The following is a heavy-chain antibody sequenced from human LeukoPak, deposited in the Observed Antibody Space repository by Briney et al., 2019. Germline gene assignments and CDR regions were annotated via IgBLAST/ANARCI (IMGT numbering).Heavy chain of an antibody. CDR2: IYFSGGT. V-gene: IGHV4-59*01. D-gene: IGHD5-18*01. CDR3: ARERDQEGVTNTHYFDY. J-gene: IGHJ4*02. Sequence: PSETLSLTCTVSGGSISSYYWSWIRQPPGKGLEWIGYIYFSGGTNSNPSLKSRVTISVDTSKNQFSLKLSSVTAADTAVYYCARERDQEGVTNTHYFDYWGQGTLVTVSS. CDR1: GGSISSYY.